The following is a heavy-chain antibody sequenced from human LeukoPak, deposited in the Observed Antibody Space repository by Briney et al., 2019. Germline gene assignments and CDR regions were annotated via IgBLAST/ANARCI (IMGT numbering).Heavy chain of an antibody. D-gene: IGHD6-25*01. Sequence: SETLSLTCTVSGGSISGHHWSWIRQPPGKELEWIGYIYYNGGTEYHPSLKSRVTISVDTSKNQFSLHLNSVTAADTAMYYCARDAAARSDLWGRGTLVTVAS. CDR1: GGSISGHH. CDR3: ARDAAARSDL. CDR2: IYYNGGT. J-gene: IGHJ2*01. V-gene: IGHV4-59*11.